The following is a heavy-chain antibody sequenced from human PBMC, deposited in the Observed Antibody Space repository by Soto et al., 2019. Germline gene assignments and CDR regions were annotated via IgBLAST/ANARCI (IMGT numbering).Heavy chain of an antibody. CDR2: ISGSGGST. CDR1: GFTFSSYA. J-gene: IGHJ4*02. CDR3: AKESLYCGGDCYPHYFDY. D-gene: IGHD2-21*02. Sequence: EVQLLESGGGLVQPGGSLRLSCAASGFTFSSYAMSWVRQAPGKGLECVSAISGSGGSTYYADSVKGRFTISRDNSKNTLYLQMNSLRAEDTAVYYCAKESLYCGGDCYPHYFDYWGQGTLVTVSS. V-gene: IGHV3-23*01.